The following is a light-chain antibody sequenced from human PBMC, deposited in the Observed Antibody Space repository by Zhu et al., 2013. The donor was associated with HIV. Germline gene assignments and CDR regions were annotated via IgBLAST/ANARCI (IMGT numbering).Light chain of an antibody. CDR3: MQGTLLYS. V-gene: IGKV2-30*02. Sequence: VVMTQSPLSLSVTVGQPASISCKSSESLVHSDGNXYLSWFLQRPGQSPRRLIFKVSQRDSGVPSRFSGSGSDTDFTLKITRVESDDVGVYYCMQGTLLYSFGQGTKLEIK. CDR2: KVS. CDR1: ESLVHSDGNXY. J-gene: IGKJ2*03.